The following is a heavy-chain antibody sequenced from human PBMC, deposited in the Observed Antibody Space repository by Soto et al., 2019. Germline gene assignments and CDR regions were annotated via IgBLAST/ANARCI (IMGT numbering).Heavy chain of an antibody. Sequence: SQTLSLTCAISGDSVSSNNAALNWIRQSPSRGLECLGRTYYSSNWSNGYAVSVKIRLTIKPDTSKNKFSLHLNYVTPDDTAVYYCARSGPGGYIDYWGQGTLVTVSS. J-gene: IGHJ4*02. CDR2: TYYSSNWSN. CDR1: GDSVSSNNAA. V-gene: IGHV6-1*01. CDR3: ARSGPGGYIDY. D-gene: IGHD3-16*02.